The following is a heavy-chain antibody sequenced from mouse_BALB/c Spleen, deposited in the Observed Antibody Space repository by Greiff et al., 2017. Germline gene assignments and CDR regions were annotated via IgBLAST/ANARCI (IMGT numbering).Heavy chain of an antibody. V-gene: IGHV7-3*02. CDR3: ARDNGYGPYFDY. CDR1: GFTFTDYY. D-gene: IGHD1-1*01. Sequence: EVQLQESGGGLVQPGGSLRLSCATSGFTFTDYYMSWVRQPPGKALEWLGFIRNKANGYTTEYSASVKGRFTISRDNSQSILYLQMNTLRAEDSATYYCARDNGYGPYFDYWGQGTTLTVSS. J-gene: IGHJ2*01. CDR2: IRNKANGYTT.